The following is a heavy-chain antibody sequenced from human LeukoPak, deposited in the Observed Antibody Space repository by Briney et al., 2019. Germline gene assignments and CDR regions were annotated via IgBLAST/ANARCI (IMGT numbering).Heavy chain of an antibody. J-gene: IGHJ4*02. CDR1: GYTFTSYG. D-gene: IGHD2-8*01. Sequence: ASVKVSCKASGYTFTSYGISWVRQAPGQGLEWMGWISAYNGNTNYAQKLQGRVTMTTDTSTSIAYMELRSLRSDDTAVYYCARVYCTNGVCYTNFDYWGQGTLVTVSS. V-gene: IGHV1-18*01. CDR2: ISAYNGNT. CDR3: ARVYCTNGVCYTNFDY.